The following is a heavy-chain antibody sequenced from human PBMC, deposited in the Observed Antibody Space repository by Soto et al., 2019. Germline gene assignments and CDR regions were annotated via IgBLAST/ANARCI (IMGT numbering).Heavy chain of an antibody. D-gene: IGHD5-18*01. CDR2: INAGNGNT. Sequence: ASARVSCSGTGYSFTSYAMSWVRQAPGQRLEWMGWINAGNGNTKYSQKFQGRVTITRDTSASTAYMELSSLRSEDTAVYYCARGLNGYLHYFDYWGQGTLVTVSS. V-gene: IGHV1-3*01. CDR3: ARGLNGYLHYFDY. CDR1: GYSFTSYA. J-gene: IGHJ4*02.